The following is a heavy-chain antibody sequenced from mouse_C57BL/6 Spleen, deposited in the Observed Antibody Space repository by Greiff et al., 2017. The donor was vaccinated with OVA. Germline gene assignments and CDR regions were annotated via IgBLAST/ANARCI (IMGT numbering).Heavy chain of an antibody. CDR1: GYSITSGYY. CDR3: ARRDSNYVLFDY. D-gene: IGHD2-5*01. J-gene: IGHJ2*01. Sequence: DVKLVESGPGLVKPSQSLSLTCSVTGYSITSGYYWNWIRQFPGNKLEWMGYISYDGSNNYNPSLKNRISITRDTSKNQFFLKLNSVTTEDTATYYCARRDSNYVLFDYWGQGTTLTVSS. V-gene: IGHV3-6*01. CDR2: ISYDGSN.